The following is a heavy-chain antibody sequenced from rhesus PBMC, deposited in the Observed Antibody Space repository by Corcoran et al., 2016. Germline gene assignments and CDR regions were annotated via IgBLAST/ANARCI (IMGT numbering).Heavy chain of an antibody. Sequence: QLQLQESGPGLVKPSETLSLTCAVSGGSISSNYWSWIRQPPGKGLEWIARISGSGGRTAYTPSPKSRVTISTDTSKNQFSLKLSSATAADTAVYYGARERGVAAGLGYWGQGVLVTVSS. CDR2: ISGSGGRT. V-gene: IGHV4-173*01. CDR1: GGSISSNY. J-gene: IGHJ4*01. D-gene: IGHD6-13*01. CDR3: ARERGVAAGLGY.